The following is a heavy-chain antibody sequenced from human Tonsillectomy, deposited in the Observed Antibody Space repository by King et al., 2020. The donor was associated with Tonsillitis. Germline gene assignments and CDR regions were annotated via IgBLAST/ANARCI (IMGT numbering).Heavy chain of an antibody. V-gene: IGHV4-34*01. Sequence: VQLQQWGAGLLKPSETLSLTCAVYGGSFSGYYWNWIRQPPGKGLEWIGEINHSGSTNYNPSLKSRVTISVDTSKNQFSLKLSSVTAADTAVYYCARGRKPLRSAPVDYWGQGTLVTVSS. D-gene: IGHD1-14*01. CDR1: GGSFSGYY. CDR3: ARGRKPLRSAPVDY. J-gene: IGHJ4*02. CDR2: INHSGST.